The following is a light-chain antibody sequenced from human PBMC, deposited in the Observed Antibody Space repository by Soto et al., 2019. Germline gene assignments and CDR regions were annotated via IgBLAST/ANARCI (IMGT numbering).Light chain of an antibody. CDR2: EDN. J-gene: IGLJ3*02. Sequence: NFMLTQPHSVSESPGKTVTISCTRSSGNITSNYVQWYQQRPGTSPTTVIYEDNQRPSGVPDRFSGSIDSSSNSASLTISGLKTEDEADYYCQSYHSSNWVFGGGTKVTVL. CDR1: SGNITSNY. V-gene: IGLV6-57*01. CDR3: QSYHSSNWV.